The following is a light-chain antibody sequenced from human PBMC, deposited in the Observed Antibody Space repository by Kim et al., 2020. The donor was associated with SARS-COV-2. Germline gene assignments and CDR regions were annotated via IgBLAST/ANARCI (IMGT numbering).Light chain of an antibody. CDR2: SAS. J-gene: IGKJ2*01. Sequence: SASVRARVTITCRASQAINIFVAWFQQKPGEAPKRLIYSASSLQSGVPSRFSGSGSGTEFTLTISSLQPEDFATYYCLQHQTLPYTFGQGTKLEI. CDR1: QAINIF. CDR3: LQHQTLPYT. V-gene: IGKV1-17*03.